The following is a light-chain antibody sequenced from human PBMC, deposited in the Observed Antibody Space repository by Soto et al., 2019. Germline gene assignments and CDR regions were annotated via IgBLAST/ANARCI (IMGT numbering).Light chain of an antibody. CDR2: GAS. V-gene: IGKV3-20*01. Sequence: IVLTQSPGTLSLSPGERATLSCRASQSVSSSDLAWYQQNPGQAPRLLIYGASGRATGIPDRFSGSGSGTDCTLTISRLEPEDVAVYYCQQYGSSHPMYTFGKGTKLEIK. CDR1: QSVSSSD. J-gene: IGKJ2*01. CDR3: QQYGSSHPMYT.